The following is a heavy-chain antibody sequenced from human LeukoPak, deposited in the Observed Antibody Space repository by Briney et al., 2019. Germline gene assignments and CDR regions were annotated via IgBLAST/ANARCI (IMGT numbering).Heavy chain of an antibody. CDR1: GGTFSSYA. CDR2: IIPILGIA. J-gene: IGHJ4*02. V-gene: IGHV1-69*04. CDR3: ARDGGIQLWLLRSKFDY. D-gene: IGHD5-18*01. Sequence: SVKVSCKASGGTFSSYAISWVRQAPGQGLEWMGRIIPILGIANYAQKFQGRVTITADKSMSTAYMELSSLRSEDTAVYYCARDGGIQLWLLRSKFDYWGQGTLVTVSS.